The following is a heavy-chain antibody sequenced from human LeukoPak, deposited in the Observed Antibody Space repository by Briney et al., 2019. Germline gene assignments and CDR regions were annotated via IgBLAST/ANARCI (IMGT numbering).Heavy chain of an antibody. CDR1: GGSISSYY. CDR3: ARVRITGTTTAFDY. V-gene: IGHV4-59*01. CDR2: IYYSGST. J-gene: IGHJ4*02. D-gene: IGHD1-7*01. Sequence: KPSETLSLTCTVSGGSISSYYLSWIRQPPGKGLEWIGYIYYSGSTNYNPSLKSRVTISVDTSKNQFSLKLSSVTAADTAVYYCARVRITGTTTAFDYWGQGTLVTVSS.